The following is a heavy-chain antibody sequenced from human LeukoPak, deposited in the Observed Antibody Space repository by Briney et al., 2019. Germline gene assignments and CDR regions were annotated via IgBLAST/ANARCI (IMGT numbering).Heavy chain of an antibody. CDR3: TSNLYCSTSSCHTLDN. Sequence: GSLRLSCAASGFTFSNGWMSWVRQAPGKGLEWVGRIKSKSERGTTDYAAPVKGRFTISRDGSTNTVYLHMNSLKTEDTAVYFCTSNLYCSTSSCHTLDNWGQGTLVAVSP. V-gene: IGHV3-15*01. CDR1: GFTFSNGW. CDR2: IKSKSERGTT. D-gene: IGHD2-2*02. J-gene: IGHJ4*02.